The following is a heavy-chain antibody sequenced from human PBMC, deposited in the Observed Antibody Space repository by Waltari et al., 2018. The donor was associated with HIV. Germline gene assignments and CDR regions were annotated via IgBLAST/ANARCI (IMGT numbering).Heavy chain of an antibody. CDR1: GGSISSSSYY. Sequence: QLQLQESGPGLVKPSETLSLTCTVPGGSISSSSYYWGWSRQPPGTGLSWIGRIYYSGSTYYNPSLKSRVTISVDTSKNQFSLKLSSVTAADTAVYYCARDSGGYDFWSGYLPNYYYYYGMDVWGQGTTVTVSS. V-gene: IGHV4-39*07. CDR3: ARDSGGYDFWSGYLPNYYYYYGMDV. D-gene: IGHD3-3*01. J-gene: IGHJ6*02. CDR2: IYYSGST.